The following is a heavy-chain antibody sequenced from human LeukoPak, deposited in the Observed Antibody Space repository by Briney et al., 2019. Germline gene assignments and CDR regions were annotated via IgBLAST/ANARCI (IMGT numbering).Heavy chain of an antibody. Sequence: GGSLRLSCAASGFTFSSYGMHWVRQAPGKGLEWVAVISYDGSNKYYADSVKGRFTISRDNSKNTLYLQMNSLRAEDTAVYYCAKDHSYDFWSGRRFDYWGQGTLVTVSS. J-gene: IGHJ4*02. V-gene: IGHV3-30*18. D-gene: IGHD3-3*01. CDR1: GFTFSSYG. CDR3: AKDHSYDFWSGRRFDY. CDR2: ISYDGSNK.